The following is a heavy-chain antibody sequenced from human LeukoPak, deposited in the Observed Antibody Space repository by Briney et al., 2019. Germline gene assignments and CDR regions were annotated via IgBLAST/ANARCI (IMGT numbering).Heavy chain of an antibody. CDR3: AISGAGVLIAY. V-gene: IGHV3-21*01. CDR1: GFTFSSYS. J-gene: IGHJ4*02. Sequence: GGSLRLSCAASGFTFSSYSMNWVRQATGKGLEWVSSISSSSSYIYYADSVKGRFTISRDNAKNSLYLRMNSLRVEDTAVYYCAISGAGVLIAYWGQGTLVTVSS. D-gene: IGHD1-26*01. CDR2: ISSSSSYI.